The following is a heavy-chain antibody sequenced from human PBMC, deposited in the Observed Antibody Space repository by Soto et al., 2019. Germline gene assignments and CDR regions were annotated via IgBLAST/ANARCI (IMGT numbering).Heavy chain of an antibody. CDR3: ARRRTASGHYCMDV. V-gene: IGHV1-3*01. D-gene: IGHD3-10*01. J-gene: IGHJ6*02. Sequence: QVQLVQSGAEVKKPGASVKVSCKASGYTFTSYAMHWVRQAPGQRLEWMGWINAGNGNTKYSQKFQGRVTITRDTSASTAYMELSSLRYEDTAVYYCARRRTASGHYCMDVWGQGTTVTVSS. CDR2: INAGNGNT. CDR1: GYTFTSYA.